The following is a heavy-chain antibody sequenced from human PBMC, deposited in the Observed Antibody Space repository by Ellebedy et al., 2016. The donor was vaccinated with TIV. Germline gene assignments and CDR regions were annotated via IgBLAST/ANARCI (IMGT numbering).Heavy chain of an antibody. CDR3: AHRRHYSLALDY. D-gene: IGHD6-13*01. V-gene: IGHV2-5*01. CDR1: GFSLSTSGVI. J-gene: IGHJ4*02. CDR2: IYWNDDK. Sequence: SGPTLVTPTPTLTLTCTFSGFSLSTSGVIVGRIRQPPGEALEWLALIYWNDDKRYSPSLKSRLTITKDTSKNQVVLTLTNMDPVDTATYYCAHRRHYSLALDYWGQGILVTVSS.